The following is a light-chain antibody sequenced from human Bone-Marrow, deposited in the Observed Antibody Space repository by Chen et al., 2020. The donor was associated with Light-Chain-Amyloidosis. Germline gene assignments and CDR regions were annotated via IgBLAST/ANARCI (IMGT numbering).Light chain of an antibody. J-gene: IGKJ4*01. CDR3: QRYGTSPLT. CDR1: QTISSNY. CDR2: GSS. V-gene: IGKV3-20*01. Sequence: EIVLTQPPGTLSLSPGEGANLSCRASQTISSNYLTWYQQKFGQAPRLLIYGSSSRATGIPDRFTGSGSGTDFTLTINRLEPEDFAMYYCQRYGTSPLTDGGGTKVEIK.